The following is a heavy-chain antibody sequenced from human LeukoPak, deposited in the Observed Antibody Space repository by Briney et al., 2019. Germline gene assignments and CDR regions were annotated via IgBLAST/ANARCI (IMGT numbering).Heavy chain of an antibody. CDR1: GFTFSNYW. Sequence: PGGSLRLSCAASGFTFSNYWMHWVRQAPGKGLVWVSRINSDGINTSYADSVKGRFTISRDNAKNSLYLQMNSLRAEDTAVYYCASYLVGAKRSFDYWGQGTLVTVSS. CDR2: INSDGINT. CDR3: ASYLVGAKRSFDY. D-gene: IGHD1-26*01. V-gene: IGHV3-74*01. J-gene: IGHJ4*02.